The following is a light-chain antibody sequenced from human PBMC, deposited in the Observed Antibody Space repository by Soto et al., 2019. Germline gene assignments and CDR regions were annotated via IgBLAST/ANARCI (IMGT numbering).Light chain of an antibody. J-gene: IGKJ3*01. V-gene: IGKV3-20*01. CDR1: QSISSTY. CDR3: KQYGSSSFS. CDR2: GAF. Sequence: EIVLTQSPDTLSVSPGERATLSCRARQSISSTYLAWYQKKPGQAPRLLLYGAFNKAAGIPDRFSGSGYGTDFTIILSIVEPEGCAFYDCKQYGSSSFSCGSGTKV.